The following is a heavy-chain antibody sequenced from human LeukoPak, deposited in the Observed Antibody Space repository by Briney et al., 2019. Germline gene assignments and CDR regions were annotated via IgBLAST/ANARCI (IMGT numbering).Heavy chain of an antibody. D-gene: IGHD6-13*01. V-gene: IGHV3-30*04. CDR1: GFTFSSYA. CDR3: ARGPPSSSWSDTRFDY. CDR2: ISYDGSNK. J-gene: IGHJ4*01. Sequence: GGSLRLSCAASGFTFSSYAMHWVRQAPGKGLEWVAVISYDGSNKYYADSVKGRFTISRDNSKNTLYLQMNSLRAEDTAVYYCARGPPSSSWSDTRFDYWGQEPWSPSPQ.